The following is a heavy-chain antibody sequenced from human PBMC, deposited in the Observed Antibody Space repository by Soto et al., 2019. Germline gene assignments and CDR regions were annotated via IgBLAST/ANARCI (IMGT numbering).Heavy chain of an antibody. V-gene: IGHV3-23*01. CDR3: EKERRFIEPFHY. CDR1: GFAYSSYA. CDR2: ISGSTSGT. D-gene: IGHD3-16*02. Sequence: GGSLRLSCAGSGFAYSSYAMSWVRQAPGKGLEWVSSISGSTSGTYYADAVKGRITISRDNSNNTLYLQMNSLSAEDTAVYYCEKERRFIEPFHYSGQGALGTVSS. J-gene: IGHJ4*02.